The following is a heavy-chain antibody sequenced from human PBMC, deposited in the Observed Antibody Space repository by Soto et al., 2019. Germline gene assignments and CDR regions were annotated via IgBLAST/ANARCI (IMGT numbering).Heavy chain of an antibody. CDR2: ITDEGAST. J-gene: IGHJ4*02. D-gene: IGHD2-2*01. CDR3: AKGSASSRPYHFDF. CDR1: GFTVCGYA. V-gene: IGHV3-23*01. Sequence: GSLRLSFSASGFTVCGYAMSWVRQAPGKGLEWVSAITDEGASTWYADSVRGRFTISRDNSKKTLYLQMNSLRAEDTALYYCAKGSASSRPYHFDFWGQGNQVTVSS.